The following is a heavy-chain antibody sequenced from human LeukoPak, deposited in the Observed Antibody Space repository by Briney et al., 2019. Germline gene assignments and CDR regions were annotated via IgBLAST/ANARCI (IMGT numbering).Heavy chain of an antibody. V-gene: IGHV4-61*05. CDR2: IYYSGST. J-gene: IGHJ6*02. CDR3: ARGRVLRYFDWSSYYYYGMDV. Sequence: TSETLSLTCTVSGGSISSNSNYWAWIRQPPGRGLEWIGYIYYSGSTNYNPSLKSRVTISVDTANNHFSLKLSSVTAADTAVYYCARGRVLRYFDWSSYYYYGMDVWGQGTTVTVSS. D-gene: IGHD3-9*01. CDR1: GGSISSNSNY.